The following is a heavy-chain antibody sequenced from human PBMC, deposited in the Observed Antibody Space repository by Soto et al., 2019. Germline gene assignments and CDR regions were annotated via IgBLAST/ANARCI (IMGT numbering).Heavy chain of an antibody. D-gene: IGHD3-9*01. CDR1: GFTFSNYG. J-gene: IGHJ6*02. CDR2: ISYDGSNK. CDR3: AKEGHYYEILTGYRSYYGMDV. Sequence: QVQLVESGGGVVQPGRSLRLSCAASGFTFSNYGMHWVRQAPGKGLEWVAVISYDGSNKYYVDSVKGRFTISRDNSKNTLYLQMNSLRAEDTAVYYCAKEGHYYEILTGYRSYYGMDVWGQGTTVTVSS. V-gene: IGHV3-30*18.